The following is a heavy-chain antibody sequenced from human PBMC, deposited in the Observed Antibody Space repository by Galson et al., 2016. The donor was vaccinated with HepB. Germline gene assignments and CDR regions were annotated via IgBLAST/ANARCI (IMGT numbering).Heavy chain of an antibody. Sequence: SLRLSCAASGFSFSNSGMSWVRQAPGRGLEWVPGITRSVDATHYADFVKGRFTISRDNSKNTLYLYMNNLTAGDTAIYYCGKHGGFDYWGQGALVTVSS. V-gene: IGHV3-23*01. CDR1: GFSFSNSG. CDR2: ITRSVDAT. D-gene: IGHD3-16*01. J-gene: IGHJ4*02. CDR3: GKHGGFDY.